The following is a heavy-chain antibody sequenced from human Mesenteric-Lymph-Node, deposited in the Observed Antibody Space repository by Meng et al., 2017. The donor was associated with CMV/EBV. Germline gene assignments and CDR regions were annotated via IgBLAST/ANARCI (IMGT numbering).Heavy chain of an antibody. CDR3: ARHIGGDGQRNYGMDV. V-gene: IGHV1-69*02. D-gene: IGHD1-26*01. CDR2: FIPITGVS. CDR1: GGTFTGHS. Sequence: SVKVSCKPSGGTFTGHSITWVRQAPGQGLEWMGRFIPITGVSHYAQEFQGRLTISADKSTTTAYMELSSLRSEDTAVYYCARHIGGDGQRNYGMDVWGQGTTVTVSS. J-gene: IGHJ6*02.